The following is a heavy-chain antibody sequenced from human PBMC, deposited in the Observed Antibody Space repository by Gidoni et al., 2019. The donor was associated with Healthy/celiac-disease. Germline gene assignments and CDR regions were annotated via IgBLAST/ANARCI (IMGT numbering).Heavy chain of an antibody. CDR1: GGSFSGSY. Sequence: QVQLQQWGAGLLKPSETLSLTCAVYGGSFSGSYWSWIRQPPGKGLEWIGEINHSGSTNYNPSLKSRVTISVDTSKNQFSLKLSSVTAADTAVYYCARVGYCSGGSCYSDFDYWGQGTLVTVSS. CDR2: INHSGST. J-gene: IGHJ4*02. V-gene: IGHV4-34*01. CDR3: ARVGYCSGGSCYSDFDY. D-gene: IGHD2-15*01.